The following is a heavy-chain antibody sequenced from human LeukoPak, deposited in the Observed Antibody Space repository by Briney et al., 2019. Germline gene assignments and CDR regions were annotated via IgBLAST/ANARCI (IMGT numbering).Heavy chain of an antibody. CDR2: IYYSGST. J-gene: IGHJ4*02. CDR3: ARGQYSGSCFDN. Sequence: SETLSLTCTVSGGSISSYLWSWIRQPPGKGLEWIGYIYYSGSTNYNPSLKSRVTILVDTSKNQFSLKVSSVTAADTAVYYCARGQYSGSCFDNWGQGSLVTVSS. D-gene: IGHD1-26*01. CDR1: GGSISSYL. V-gene: IGHV4-59*01.